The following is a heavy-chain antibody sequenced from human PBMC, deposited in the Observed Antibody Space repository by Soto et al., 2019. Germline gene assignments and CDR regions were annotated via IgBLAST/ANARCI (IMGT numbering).Heavy chain of an antibody. V-gene: IGHV1-18*01. CDR1: GYTFTSYG. Sequence: GSSVKVSCKASGYTFTSYGISWVRQAPGQGLEWMGWISAYNGNTNYAQKLQGRVTMTTDTSTSTAYMELRSLRSDDTAVYYCARDPGYCSGGSCYLPYGMDVWGQGTTVTVSS. J-gene: IGHJ6*02. CDR3: ARDPGYCSGGSCYLPYGMDV. D-gene: IGHD2-15*01. CDR2: ISAYNGNT.